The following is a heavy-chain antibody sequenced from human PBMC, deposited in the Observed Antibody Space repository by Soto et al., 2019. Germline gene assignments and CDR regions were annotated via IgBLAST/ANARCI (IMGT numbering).Heavy chain of an antibody. Sequence: QVQLQQWGAGLLKPSETLSLTCAVYGGSISGNYWSWIRQPPGKGLEWIGEINHSGSTNYNPSLNSRVAITVNTSKNQFSLKLSSVTTADTAVYYCATASPSRYPADYSGQGTLVTVSS. CDR1: GGSISGNY. CDR3: ATASPSRYPADY. D-gene: IGHD1-26*01. V-gene: IGHV4-34*01. CDR2: INHSGST. J-gene: IGHJ4*02.